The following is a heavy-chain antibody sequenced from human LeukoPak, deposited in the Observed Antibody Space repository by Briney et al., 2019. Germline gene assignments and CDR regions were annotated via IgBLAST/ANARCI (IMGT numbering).Heavy chain of an antibody. D-gene: IGHD3-16*01. CDR1: GFTVSSNY. Sequence: GGSLRLSCAASGFTVSSNYMSWVRQAPGKGPEWVSVVYSGGSTYYADSVKGRFTISRDNSKNTLYLQMNSLRAEDTAVYYCASHWTTFEVGDFDYWGQGTLVTVSS. CDR2: VYSGGST. CDR3: ASHWTTFEVGDFDY. J-gene: IGHJ4*02. V-gene: IGHV3-66*02.